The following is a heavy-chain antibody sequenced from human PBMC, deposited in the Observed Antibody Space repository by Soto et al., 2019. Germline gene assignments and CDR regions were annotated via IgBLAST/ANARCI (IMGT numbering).Heavy chain of an antibody. J-gene: IGHJ4*02. V-gene: IGHV3-30*03. D-gene: IGHD2-8*02. CDR2: ISRDGRTT. CDR3: TGEVASGY. Sequence: QVQLVESGGGVVQPGRSLRLSCAVSGFTVSSYGMHWVRQAPGKGLEWVAVISRDGRTTFYADSVKGRFTISRDNSRNTLFLEMNSLRGDDMAVYYCTGEVASGYWGQGTPVTVSS. CDR1: GFTVSSYG.